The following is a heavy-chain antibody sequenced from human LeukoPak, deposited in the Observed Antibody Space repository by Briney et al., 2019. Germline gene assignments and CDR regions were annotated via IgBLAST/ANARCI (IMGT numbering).Heavy chain of an antibody. CDR3: ARNMTAISRLDVFDI. CDR1: GGSMSSSGQY. Sequence: SETLSLTCTVSGGSMSSSGQYWGWIRQSPVKGLEWIGSIYYSGSTYYNPSLKSRVTISVDTSKNQFSLELTSVTAADTAIYYCARNMTAISRLDVFDIWGPGAMVTVS. V-gene: IGHV4-39*01. D-gene: IGHD2-21*02. J-gene: IGHJ3*02. CDR2: IYYSGST.